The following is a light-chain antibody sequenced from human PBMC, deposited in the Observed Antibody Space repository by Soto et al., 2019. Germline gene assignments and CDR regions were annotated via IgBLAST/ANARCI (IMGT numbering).Light chain of an antibody. V-gene: IGLV2-14*01. CDR1: SSDVGGYNY. Sequence: QAVVTQPASVSGSPGQSITISCTGTSSDVGGYNYVSWYQQHPGKAPKLMIYDVSNRPSGVSNRFSGSKSGNTASLTISGLQADDEADYYCSSYTYSRDVVFGGGTKLTVL. CDR3: SSYTYSRDVV. CDR2: DVS. J-gene: IGLJ2*01.